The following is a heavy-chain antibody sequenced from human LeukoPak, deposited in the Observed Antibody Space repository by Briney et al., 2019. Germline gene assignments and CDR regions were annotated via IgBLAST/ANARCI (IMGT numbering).Heavy chain of an antibody. D-gene: IGHD4-11*01. V-gene: IGHV1-3*01. CDR2: INAGNGNT. Sequence: ASVKVSCKASGYTFTSYAMHWVRQAPGQRLEWMGWINAGNGNTKYSQKFQGRVTITRDTSASTAYMELSSLRSEDTAVYYCARDGWDRLQPIDAFDIWGQGTMVTVSS. CDR3: ARDGWDRLQPIDAFDI. CDR1: GYTFTSYA. J-gene: IGHJ3*02.